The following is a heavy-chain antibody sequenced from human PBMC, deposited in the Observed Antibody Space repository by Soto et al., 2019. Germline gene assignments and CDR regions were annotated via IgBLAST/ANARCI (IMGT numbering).Heavy chain of an antibody. CDR2: ISNNGAHT. J-gene: IGHJ6*03. D-gene: IGHD2-15*01. V-gene: IGHV3-64*01. CDR1: GFTFSNYE. Sequence: EAQLVESGGGLVQPGGSLRLSCAASGFTFSNYEMHWVRQAPGKGLEYVSGISNNGAHTDYAKSVKGRFTISRDNSENTLYLQMVSLRAEDMALYYCARRGYGNRGPNVYMDVWGKGTTVTVCS. CDR3: ARRGYGNRGPNVYMDV.